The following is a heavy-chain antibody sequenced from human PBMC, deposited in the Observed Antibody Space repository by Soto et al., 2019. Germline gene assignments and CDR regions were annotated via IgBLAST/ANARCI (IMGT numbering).Heavy chain of an antibody. J-gene: IGHJ5*02. CDR3: ARDHGDYDILTGSYSWFDP. V-gene: IGHV1-18*04. CDR1: GYTFTSYG. CDR2: ISAYNGNT. D-gene: IGHD3-9*01. Sequence: ASVKVSCKASGYTFTSYGISWVRQAPGQGLEWMGWISAYNGNTNYAQKLQGRVTMTTDTSTSTAYMELRSLRSDDTAVYYCARDHGDYDILTGSYSWFDPWGQGTLVTVSS.